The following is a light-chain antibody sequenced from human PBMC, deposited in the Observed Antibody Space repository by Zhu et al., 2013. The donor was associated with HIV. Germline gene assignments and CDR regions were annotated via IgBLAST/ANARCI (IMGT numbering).Light chain of an antibody. Sequence: QSGLTQPASVSGSPGQSITISCTGTSSDVGDYNYVSWYQQHAGKVPKLIIYEVSNRPSGVSNRFSGSKSGNTASLTISGLQAEDEADYYCNSYTSSNTLVFGTGTKVTVL. J-gene: IGLJ1*01. CDR3: NSYTSSNTLV. CDR1: SSDVGDYNY. V-gene: IGLV2-14*01. CDR2: EVS.